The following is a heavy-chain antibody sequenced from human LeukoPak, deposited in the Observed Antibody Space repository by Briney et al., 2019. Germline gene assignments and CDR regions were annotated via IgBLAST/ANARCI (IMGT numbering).Heavy chain of an antibody. CDR1: GGSISSGSYY. CDR3: ARGPGGSYHDY. D-gene: IGHD1-26*01. J-gene: IGHJ4*02. Sequence: SETLSLTCTVSGGSISSGSYYWSWIRQPAGKGLEWIGRIYTSGSTNYNPSLKSRVTISVDTSKNQFSLKLSSVTAADTAVYYCARGPGGSYHDYWGQGTLVTVSS. CDR2: IYTSGST. V-gene: IGHV4-61*02.